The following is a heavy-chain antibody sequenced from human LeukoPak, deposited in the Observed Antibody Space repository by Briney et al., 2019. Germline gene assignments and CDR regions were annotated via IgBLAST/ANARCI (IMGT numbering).Heavy chain of an antibody. J-gene: IGHJ5*02. Sequence: ASVKVSCKASGYTFTGYYMHWVRQAPGQGLEWMGRINPNSGGTNYAQKFQGRVTMTRDTSISTAYMELSRLRSDDTAVYYCARDGPLIQGFDPWGQGTLVTVSS. D-gene: IGHD5-18*01. CDR3: ARDGPLIQGFDP. V-gene: IGHV1-2*06. CDR2: INPNSGGT. CDR1: GYTFTGYY.